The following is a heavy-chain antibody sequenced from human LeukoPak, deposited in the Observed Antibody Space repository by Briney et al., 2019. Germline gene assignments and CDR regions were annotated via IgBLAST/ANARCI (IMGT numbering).Heavy chain of an antibody. CDR3: AAGYSSGWYYFDY. D-gene: IGHD6-19*01. J-gene: IGHJ4*02. CDR1: GGTFSSYA. V-gene: IGHV1-69*04. CDR2: IIPILGIA. Sequence: GASVKVSCKASGGTFSSYAISWVRQAPGQGLEWMGRIIPILGIANYAQKFQGRVRITADKSTSTAYMELSSLRSEDTAVYYCAAGYSSGWYYFDYWGQGTLVTVSS.